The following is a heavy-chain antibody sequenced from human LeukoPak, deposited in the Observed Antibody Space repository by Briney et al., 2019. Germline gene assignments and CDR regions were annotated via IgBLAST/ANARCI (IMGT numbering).Heavy chain of an antibody. Sequence: SVKVSCKASGYTFTSYYMHWLRQAPPHPLEWMGIINPSACSSSYAQQSQGRVTMTRDTSTSTVYMELSSLRSEDTAVYYCARANDYYDSSGLSDDWGQGTLVTVSS. CDR2: INPSACSS. J-gene: IGHJ4*02. V-gene: IGHV1-46*01. CDR1: GYTFTSYY. CDR3: ARANDYYDSSGLSDD. D-gene: IGHD3-22*01.